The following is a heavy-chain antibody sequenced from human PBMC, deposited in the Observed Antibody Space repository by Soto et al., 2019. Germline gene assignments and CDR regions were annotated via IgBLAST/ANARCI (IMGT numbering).Heavy chain of an antibody. D-gene: IGHD2-2*01. CDR3: ARVEEVPAANDYYYYYYMDV. J-gene: IGHJ6*03. CDR2: ISSSSSTI. Sequence: PGGSLRLSSAASGFTFSSYSMNWVRQAPGKGLEWVSYISSSSSTIYYADSVKGRFTISRDNAKNSLYLQMNSLRAEDTAVYYCARVEEVPAANDYYYYYYMDVWGKGTTVTVSS. CDR1: GFTFSSYS. V-gene: IGHV3-48*01.